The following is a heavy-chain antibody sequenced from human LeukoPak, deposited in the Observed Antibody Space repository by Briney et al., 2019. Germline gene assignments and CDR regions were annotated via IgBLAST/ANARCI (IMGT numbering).Heavy chain of an antibody. V-gene: IGHV1-2*02. CDR2: MNPNFGAT. D-gene: IGHD4-17*01. CDR3: ARSRVGNGDYLFEDV. CDR1: GYTFTGYY. J-gene: IGHJ4*02. Sequence: ASVKVSCKASGYTFTGYYMHWAQQAPGQGLEWMGWMNPNFGATDYAQKFQGRFTITMDTSINTTYMELSSLRSEDTAVYYCARSRVGNGDYLFEDVWGQGTLVTVSS.